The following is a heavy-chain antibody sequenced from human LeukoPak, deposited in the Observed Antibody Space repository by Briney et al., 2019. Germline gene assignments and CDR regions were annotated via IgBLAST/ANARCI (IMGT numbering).Heavy chain of an antibody. CDR1: GGSISSSSYY. Sequence: PSETLSLTCTVSGGSISSSSYYWGWIRQPPGKGLEWIGSIYYSGSTYYNPSLKSRVTISVDTSKNQFSLKLSSVTAADTAVYYCARHSPDDITMVRGVTPFDYWGQGTLVTVSS. J-gene: IGHJ4*02. V-gene: IGHV4-39*01. D-gene: IGHD3-10*01. CDR2: IYYSGST. CDR3: ARHSPDDITMVRGVTPFDY.